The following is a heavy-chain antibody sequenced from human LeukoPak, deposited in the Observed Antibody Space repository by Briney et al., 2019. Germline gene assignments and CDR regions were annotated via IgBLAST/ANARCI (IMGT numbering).Heavy chain of an antibody. J-gene: IGHJ4*02. V-gene: IGHV5-51*01. CDR3: ARRSPSALD. Sequence: GESLKISCKGSGYSFTSHWIGWVRQMPGKGLEWMGMIYPSDSDSRYSPSFQGQVTMSVDKSISTAYLQWSSLKASDTAMYYCARRSPSALDWSQGTLVTVSS. CDR1: GYSFTSHW. CDR2: IYPSDSDS.